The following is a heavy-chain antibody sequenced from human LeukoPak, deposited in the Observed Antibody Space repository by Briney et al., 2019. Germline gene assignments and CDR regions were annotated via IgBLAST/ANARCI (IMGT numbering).Heavy chain of an antibody. V-gene: IGHV3-30-3*01. Sequence: GGSLRLSCAASGFTFSSYAMNWVRQAPGKGLEGVAVISYDGSNKYYADSVKGRFTISRDNSKNTLYLQMNSLRAEDTAVYYCARGAYGDYAGYWGQGTLVTVSS. CDR3: ARGAYGDYAGY. J-gene: IGHJ4*02. D-gene: IGHD4-17*01. CDR2: ISYDGSNK. CDR1: GFTFSSYA.